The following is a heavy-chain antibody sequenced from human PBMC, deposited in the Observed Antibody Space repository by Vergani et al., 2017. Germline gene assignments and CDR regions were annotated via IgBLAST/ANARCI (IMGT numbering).Heavy chain of an antibody. Sequence: QLQLRESGPGLVKPSATLSLTCSVSGTSIRSSNYYWGWIRQPPGKGLEWIASIYYSGSTYYNPSLKSRVTISVDTSKNQFSLKLSPVTAADTAVYFCAGHSTVEWLVKLGWIDPWGQGILVTVSS. CDR3: AGHSTVEWLVKLGWIDP. D-gene: IGHD6-19*01. CDR2: IYYSGST. J-gene: IGHJ5*02. V-gene: IGHV4-39*01. CDR1: GTSIRSSNYY.